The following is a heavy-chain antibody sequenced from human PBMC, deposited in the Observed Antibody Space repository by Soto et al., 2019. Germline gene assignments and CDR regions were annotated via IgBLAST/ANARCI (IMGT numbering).Heavy chain of an antibody. D-gene: IGHD2-21*02. V-gene: IGHV1-69*13. CDR3: ARDSCGGDCYIKKGGINWFDP. Sequence: SVKVSCKASGGTFSSYAISWVRQAPGQGLEWMGGIIPIFGTANYAQKFQGRVTITADESTSTAYMELSSLRSEDTAVYYCARDSCGGDCYIKKGGINWFDPWGQGTLVTVSS. J-gene: IGHJ5*02. CDR2: IIPIFGTA. CDR1: GGTFSSYA.